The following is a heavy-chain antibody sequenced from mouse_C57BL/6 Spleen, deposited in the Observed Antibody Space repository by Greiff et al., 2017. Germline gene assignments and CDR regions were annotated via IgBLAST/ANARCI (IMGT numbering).Heavy chain of an antibody. CDR3: ARVGAGYGY. Sequence: EVKLQESGGGLVKPGGSLKLSCAASGFTFSSYAMSWVRQTPEKRLEWVATISDGGSYTYYPDNVKGRFTISRDNAKNNLYLQLSHLKSEDTAMYDCARVGAGYGYWGQGTTRTVSS. CDR2: ISDGGSYT. CDR1: GFTFSSYA. D-gene: IGHD3-2*02. J-gene: IGHJ2*01. V-gene: IGHV5-4*03.